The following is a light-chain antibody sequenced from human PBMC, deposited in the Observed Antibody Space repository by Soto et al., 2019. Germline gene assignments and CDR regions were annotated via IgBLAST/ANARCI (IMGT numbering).Light chain of an antibody. J-gene: IGKJ4*01. CDR3: QQSYNTPRT. CDR2: GAA. CDR1: QSISSY. Sequence: DIQMTQSPSSLSASVGDRVTITCRASQSISSYLNWYQQKPGRAPKLLIFGAAVLQSGVPSRFSGSGSGTDFTLTISSLQPEDFTTYHCQQSYNTPRTFGGGTKVDIK. V-gene: IGKV1-39*01.